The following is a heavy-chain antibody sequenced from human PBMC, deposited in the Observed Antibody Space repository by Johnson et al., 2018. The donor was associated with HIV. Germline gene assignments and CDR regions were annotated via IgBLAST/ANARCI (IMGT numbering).Heavy chain of an antibody. Sequence: QEQLVESGGGVVQPGRSLRLSCAASGFTFSTYAMRWVRQAPGKGLEGVAVISDDGTNTDYADAVKGRFTISRDNSKNTLYLQMNSLRAGDTAVYYCARDWETDSSGYHDAFDIWGQGTMVTVSS. D-gene: IGHD3-22*01. J-gene: IGHJ3*02. CDR2: ISDDGTNT. CDR3: ARDWETDSSGYHDAFDI. V-gene: IGHV3-30-3*01. CDR1: GFTFSTYA.